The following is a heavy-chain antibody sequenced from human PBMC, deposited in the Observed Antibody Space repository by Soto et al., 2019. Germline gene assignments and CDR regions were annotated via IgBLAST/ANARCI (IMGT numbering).Heavy chain of an antibody. CDR3: AREGDKQLWHI. V-gene: IGHV4-59*11. CDR2: IHSSGGP. CDR1: GVSSYNQF. Sequence: SETLPLTCAVSGVSSYNQFWSWIRQPPGKRPEWIGYIHSSGGPTYNPSLESRVTISLDTSKNQFSLKLISVNAADTALYYCAREGDKQLWHIWGQGILVTVSS. J-gene: IGHJ4*02. D-gene: IGHD5-18*01.